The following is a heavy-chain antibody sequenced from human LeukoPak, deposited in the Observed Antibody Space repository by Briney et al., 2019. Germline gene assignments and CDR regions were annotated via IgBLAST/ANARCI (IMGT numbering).Heavy chain of an antibody. CDR2: IYTSGST. V-gene: IGHV4-4*07. CDR1: GGSISSYY. Sequence: SETLSLTCTVSGGSISSYYWSWIRQPAGKGLEWIGRIYTSGSTNYNPSLKSRVTMSVDTSRNQFSLKLSSVTAADTAVYYCAREDSSSWYSYYFDYWGQGTLVTVSS. CDR3: AREDSSSWYSYYFDY. D-gene: IGHD6-13*01. J-gene: IGHJ4*02.